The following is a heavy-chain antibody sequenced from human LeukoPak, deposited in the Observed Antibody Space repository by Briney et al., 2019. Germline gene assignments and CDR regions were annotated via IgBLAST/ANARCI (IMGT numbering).Heavy chain of an antibody. Sequence: SETLSLTCIVSGGSISSYYWSWIRQPPGEGLEWIGYIYTSGTTNYNPSLKSRVTLSVDTSKNQFSLKLSSVTAADTAVYYCARTYSSSSWFDYWGQGTLVTVSS. D-gene: IGHD6-6*01. J-gene: IGHJ4*02. CDR3: ARTYSSSSWFDY. CDR1: GGSISSYY. V-gene: IGHV4-4*09. CDR2: IYTSGTT.